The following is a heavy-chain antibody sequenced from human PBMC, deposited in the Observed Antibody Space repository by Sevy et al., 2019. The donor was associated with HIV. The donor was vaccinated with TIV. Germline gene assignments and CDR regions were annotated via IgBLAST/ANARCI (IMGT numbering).Heavy chain of an antibody. J-gene: IGHJ4*02. D-gene: IGHD2-8*01. Sequence: GGSLRLSCAASGFTFNIYSMSWVRQTPGKGLEWVATLSFGCGKINHADSVKGRFTMSRNASKNAVYLQMNNLRVEDTAIYYCAREGGTKPHDYWGQGTLVTVSS. CDR3: AREGGTKPHDY. CDR2: LSFGCGKI. V-gene: IGHV3-23*01. CDR1: GFTFNIYS.